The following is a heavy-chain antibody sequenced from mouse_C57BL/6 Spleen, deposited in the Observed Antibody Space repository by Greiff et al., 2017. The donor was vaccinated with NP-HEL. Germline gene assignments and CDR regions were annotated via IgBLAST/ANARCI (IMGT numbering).Heavy chain of an antibody. D-gene: IGHD2-5*01. CDR3: ARDYSNYGLAMDY. V-gene: IGHV1-19*01. CDR1: GYTFTDYY. J-gene: IGHJ4*01. Sequence: VQLKESGPVLVKPGASVKMSCKASGYTFTDYYMNWVKQSHGKSLEWIGVINPYNGGTSYNQKFKGKATLTVDKSSSTAYMELNSLTSEDSAVYYCARDYSNYGLAMDYWGQGTSVTVSS. CDR2: INPYNGGT.